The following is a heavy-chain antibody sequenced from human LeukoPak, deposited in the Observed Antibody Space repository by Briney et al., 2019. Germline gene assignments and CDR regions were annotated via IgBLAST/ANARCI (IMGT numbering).Heavy chain of an antibody. Sequence: ASVKVSCKASGYTFTSYGISWVRQAPGQGLAWMGWISAYNGNTNYAQKLQGRVTMTTDTSTSTAYMELRSLRSDDTAVYYCARESADGSGSYYYYGMDVWGKGTTVTVSS. CDR3: ARESADGSGSYYYYGMDV. D-gene: IGHD3-10*01. CDR1: GYTFTSYG. V-gene: IGHV1-18*04. CDR2: ISAYNGNT. J-gene: IGHJ6*04.